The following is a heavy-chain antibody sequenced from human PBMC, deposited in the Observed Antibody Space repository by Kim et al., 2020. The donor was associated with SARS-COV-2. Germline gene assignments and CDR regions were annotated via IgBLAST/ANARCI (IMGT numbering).Heavy chain of an antibody. D-gene: IGHD3-16*02. J-gene: IGHJ4*02. V-gene: IGHV3-30*02. CDR3: AKDMLATPYDYVWGSYRYDY. Sequence: RFTISRDNSKNTLYLQMNSLRAEDTAVYYCAKDMLATPYDYVWGSYRYDYWGQGTLVTVSS.